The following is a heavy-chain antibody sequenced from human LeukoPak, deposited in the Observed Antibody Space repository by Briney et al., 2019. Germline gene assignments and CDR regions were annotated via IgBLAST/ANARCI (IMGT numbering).Heavy chain of an antibody. CDR3: ARDLTGAVFDF. CDR2: ITSDGSST. D-gene: IGHD1-26*01. CDR1: GFTFSSSG. Sequence: GGSLRLSCAASGFTFSSSGIHWVRQAPGKGLVCVSRITSDGSSTSYADSVRGRFTISRDNAKNTVYLQMNSLRAEDTAVYYCARDLTGAVFDFWGQGTLVTVSS. V-gene: IGHV3-74*01. J-gene: IGHJ4*02.